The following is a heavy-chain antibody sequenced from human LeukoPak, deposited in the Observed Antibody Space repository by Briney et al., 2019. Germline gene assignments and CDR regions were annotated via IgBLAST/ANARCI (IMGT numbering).Heavy chain of an antibody. Sequence: ASEKVSCKASGYTFTGDQIYWLRQAPGQGLEWVGWIKPSSGDTLYEQKFQGRVTMTRDKSISSAYMELSSLRSDDTAVYYCARKSAGFLTAWGQGTLVTVSS. CDR2: IKPSSGDT. CDR1: GYTFTGDQ. V-gene: IGHV1-2*02. J-gene: IGHJ5*02. D-gene: IGHD2/OR15-2a*01. CDR3: ARKSAGFLTA.